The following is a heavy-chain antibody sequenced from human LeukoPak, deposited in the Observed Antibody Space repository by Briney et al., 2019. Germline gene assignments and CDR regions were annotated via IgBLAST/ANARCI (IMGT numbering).Heavy chain of an antibody. CDR1: GFSVSRNY. D-gene: IGHD3-10*01. CDR2: IYSGATT. Sequence: EAGGSLRLSCAASGFSVSRNYLSWVRQAPGKGLEWVSVIYSGATTDYADSVKGRFTIPTDSSKNTLYLQMNSLRHEDTSVYYCARGGRTDSGSYPYGMDVWGQGATVIVSS. CDR3: ARGGRTDSGSYPYGMDV. V-gene: IGHV3-66*01. J-gene: IGHJ6*02.